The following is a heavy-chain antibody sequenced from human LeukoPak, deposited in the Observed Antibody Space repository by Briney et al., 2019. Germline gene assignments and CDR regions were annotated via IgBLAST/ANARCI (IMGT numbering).Heavy chain of an antibody. CDR2: IYYTGST. Sequence: SETLSLTCTVSGGSISSGGYYWSWVRQFPGRGLEWIGYIYYTGSTYYNPSLKSRVSISVDTSKGQFSLHLSSVTAADTAVYYCARGKVTVTGNWFDPWGQGTLVTVSS. V-gene: IGHV4-31*03. J-gene: IGHJ5*02. CDR1: GGSISSGGYY. CDR3: ARGKVTVTGNWFDP. D-gene: IGHD4-17*01.